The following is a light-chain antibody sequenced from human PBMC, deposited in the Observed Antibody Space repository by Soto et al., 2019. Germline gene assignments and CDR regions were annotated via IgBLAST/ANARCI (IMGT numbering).Light chain of an antibody. Sequence: QSALTQPASVSGSPRQSITISCTGTSSDVGGYNFVSWYQQHPGKAPKLMIFEVSNRPSWVSNRFSGSKSGNTSSLTISGLQAEDEADYYCSSYTSSSTLVFGTGTRSPS. V-gene: IGLV2-14*01. J-gene: IGLJ1*01. CDR1: SSDVGGYNF. CDR3: SSYTSSSTLV. CDR2: EVS.